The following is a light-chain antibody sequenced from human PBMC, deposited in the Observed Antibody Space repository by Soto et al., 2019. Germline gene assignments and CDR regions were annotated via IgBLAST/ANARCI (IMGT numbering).Light chain of an antibody. CDR1: QSVSSN. CDR3: QQYNNWPPT. J-gene: IGKJ1*01. CDR2: CAS. V-gene: IGKV3-15*01. Sequence: EIGITQSPATLSLSPGARATLSCRASQSVSSNLDWYQQKPGQAPRLLIYCASTSATGIPARFSGSGYGTEFTLTLCTLQSEDFAVYYCQQYNNWPPTFGQGTRWIS.